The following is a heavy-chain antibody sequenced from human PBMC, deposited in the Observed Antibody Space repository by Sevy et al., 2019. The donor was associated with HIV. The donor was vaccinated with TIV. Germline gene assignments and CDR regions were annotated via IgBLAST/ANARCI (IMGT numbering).Heavy chain of an antibody. V-gene: IGHV4-59*01. CDR3: AGSGREWSNDY. CDR1: GGSISSYY. J-gene: IGHJ4*02. Sequence: SETLSLTCTVSGGSISSYYWSWIRQPPGKGLEWFGYIYYSGSTNYNPSLKSPVTISVDTSKNQFSLKLSSVTAADTAVYYCAGSGREWSNDYWGQGTLVTVSS. CDR2: IYYSGST. D-gene: IGHD3-3*01.